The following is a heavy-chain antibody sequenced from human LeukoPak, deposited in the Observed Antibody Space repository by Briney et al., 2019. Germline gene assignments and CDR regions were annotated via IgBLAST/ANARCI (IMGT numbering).Heavy chain of an antibody. CDR2: ISSSSSYT. CDR3: ARGSPMHDYIVVVPAAGSAFDI. V-gene: IGHV3-11*06. CDR1: GFTFSDYY. J-gene: IGHJ3*02. Sequence: GGSLRLSCAASGFTFSDYYMSWIRQAPGKGLEGVSYISSSSSYTNYADSVKGRFTISRDNAKNSLYLQMNSLRAEDTAVYYCARGSPMHDYIVVVPAAGSAFDIWGQGTMVTVSS. D-gene: IGHD2-2*01.